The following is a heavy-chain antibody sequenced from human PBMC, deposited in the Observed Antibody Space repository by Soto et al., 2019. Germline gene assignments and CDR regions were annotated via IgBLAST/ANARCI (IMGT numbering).Heavy chain of an antibody. J-gene: IGHJ4*02. V-gene: IGHV3-48*02. D-gene: IGHD1-20*01. CDR2: ISGRAGDI. CDR1: GFTFSDYA. Sequence: EVQLVESGGGLVQPGGSLRLSCVVSGFTFSDYAMNWVRQAPGKGLEWVSYISGRAGDIRYAESVRGRFTISRDNANNLLYLQMSSLGDDDTAVYYCVRDHNWAFDYWGQGILVTVSS. CDR3: VRDHNWAFDY.